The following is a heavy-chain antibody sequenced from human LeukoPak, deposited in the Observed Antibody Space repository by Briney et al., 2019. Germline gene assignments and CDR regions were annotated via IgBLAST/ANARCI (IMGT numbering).Heavy chain of an antibody. CDR3: ATENVGGSPFTSSYGMDV. CDR2: FYPEDGET. Sequence: GASVKVSCKVSGYIVTELSKHWVRQAPGKGLEWMGSFYPEDGETIYAQMFQGRVTMTEDTSTDTAYMELSSLRSDDTAVYYCATENVGGSPFTSSYGMDVWGQGTTVTVSS. D-gene: IGHD3-10*01. J-gene: IGHJ6*02. CDR1: GYIVTELS. V-gene: IGHV1-24*01.